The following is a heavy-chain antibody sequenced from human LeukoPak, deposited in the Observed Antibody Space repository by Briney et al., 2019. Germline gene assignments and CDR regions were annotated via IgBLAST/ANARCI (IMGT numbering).Heavy chain of an antibody. CDR1: GFTFSDYY. D-gene: IGHD4-23*01. J-gene: IGHJ3*02. CDR3: ASTVVVWAFDI. CDR2: ISSSGSTI. Sequence: GGSLRLSCAASGFTFSDYYMSWIRQAPGKGLEWVSYISSSGSTIYYADCVKGRFTISRDNAKNSLYLQMNSLRAEDTAVYYCASTVVVWAFDIWGQGTMVTVSS. V-gene: IGHV3-11*01.